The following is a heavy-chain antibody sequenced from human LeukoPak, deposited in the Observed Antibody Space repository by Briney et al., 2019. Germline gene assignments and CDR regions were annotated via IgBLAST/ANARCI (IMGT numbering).Heavy chain of an antibody. V-gene: IGHV4-38-2*02. D-gene: IGHD3-3*01. CDR2: IYYSGST. Sequence: ASETLSLTCTVSGYSISSGYYWGWIRQPPGKGLEWIGYIYYSGSTNYNPSLKSRVTISVDTSKNQFSLKLSSVTAADTAVYYCARGRAYDFWSGSDYYYYYYMDVWGKGTTVTVSS. CDR1: GYSISSGYY. J-gene: IGHJ6*03. CDR3: ARGRAYDFWSGSDYYYYYYMDV.